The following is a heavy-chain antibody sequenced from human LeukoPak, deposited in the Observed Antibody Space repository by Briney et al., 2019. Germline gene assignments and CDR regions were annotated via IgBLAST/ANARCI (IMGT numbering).Heavy chain of an antibody. D-gene: IGHD3-3*01. J-gene: IGHJ4*02. CDR3: AKDLTIFGLGSAFDH. V-gene: IGHV3-23*01. CDR1: GFTFSSYA. Sequence: GGSLRLSCAASGFTFSSYAMSWVRQAPGKGLEWVSGLSRSGDSTTFADSVRGRFTISRDNFKKTLYLQMNSLRDEDTAIYYCAKDLTIFGLGSAFDHWGQGTLVTVSS. CDR2: LSRSGDST.